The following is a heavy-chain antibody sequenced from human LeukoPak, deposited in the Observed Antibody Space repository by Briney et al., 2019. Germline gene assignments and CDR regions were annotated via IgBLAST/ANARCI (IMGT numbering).Heavy chain of an antibody. J-gene: IGHJ4*02. D-gene: IGHD3-9*01. Sequence: GGSLRLSCAASGFTFSSYAMSWVRQAPGRGLEWVSAISGSGGSTYYADSVKGRFTISRDNSKSTLYLQMNSLRAEDTAVYYCAKARLRYFDWLLPEYYFDYWGQGTLVTVSS. CDR2: ISGSGGST. CDR1: GFTFSSYA. V-gene: IGHV3-23*01. CDR3: AKARLRYFDWLLPEYYFDY.